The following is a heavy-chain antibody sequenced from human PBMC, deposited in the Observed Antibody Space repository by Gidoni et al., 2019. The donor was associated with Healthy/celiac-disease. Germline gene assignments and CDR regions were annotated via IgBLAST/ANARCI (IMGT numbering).Heavy chain of an antibody. Sequence: QITLKESGPTLVKPTQTLTLTCTFSWFSLSTSGVGVGWIRQPPGKALEWLALIYWDDDKRYSPSLKSRLNITKDTAKNQVVLTMTNMDPVDTATYYCAHTASLRVAPHWGQGTLVTVSS. CDR2: IYWDDDK. D-gene: IGHD2-15*01. CDR3: AHTASLRVAPH. V-gene: IGHV2-5*02. J-gene: IGHJ4*02. CDR1: WFSLSTSGVG.